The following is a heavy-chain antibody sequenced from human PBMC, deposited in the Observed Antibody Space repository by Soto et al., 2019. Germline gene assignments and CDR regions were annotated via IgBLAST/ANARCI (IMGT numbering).Heavy chain of an antibody. Sequence: SDTLSLTCTVSCGSSSSYYWSWIRQPPGKGLEWIGYIYYSGSTNYNPSLKSRVTISVDTSKNQFSLKLSSVSAADTAVYYCARGTVRLRFLEWSLNWFDPWGQGTVVTVSS. CDR1: CGSSSSYY. CDR2: IYYSGST. V-gene: IGHV4-59*01. CDR3: ARGTVRLRFLEWSLNWFDP. J-gene: IGHJ5*02. D-gene: IGHD3-3*01.